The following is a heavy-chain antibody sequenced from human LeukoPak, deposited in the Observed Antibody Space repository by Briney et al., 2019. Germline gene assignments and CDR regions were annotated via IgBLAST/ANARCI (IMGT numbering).Heavy chain of an antibody. J-gene: IGHJ3*02. Sequence: ASVKVSCKASGYTFTGYYMHWVRQAPGQGLEWMGWINPNSGGTNYAQKFQGRVTMTRDTSISTAYMELSRLRSDDTAVYYCARSLAYCGGDCYYDAFDIWGQGTMVTVSS. CDR1: GYTFTGYY. V-gene: IGHV1-2*02. CDR3: ARSLAYCGGDCYYDAFDI. CDR2: INPNSGGT. D-gene: IGHD2-21*01.